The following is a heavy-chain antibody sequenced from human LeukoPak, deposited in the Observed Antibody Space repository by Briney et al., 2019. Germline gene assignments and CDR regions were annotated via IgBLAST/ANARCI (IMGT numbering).Heavy chain of an antibody. CDR1: GFTFNTYT. CDR3: VGGDSREL. D-gene: IGHD3-22*01. CDR2: IGRSSIDK. V-gene: IGHV3-21*01. J-gene: IGHJ4*02. Sequence: GGSLRLSCTASGFTFNTYTMNWVRQAPGKGPEWISSIGRSSIDKYYADSVRGRFTISGDNAKNSLYVQMSSLRVEDTAVYYCVGGDSRELWGQGTLVTVSS.